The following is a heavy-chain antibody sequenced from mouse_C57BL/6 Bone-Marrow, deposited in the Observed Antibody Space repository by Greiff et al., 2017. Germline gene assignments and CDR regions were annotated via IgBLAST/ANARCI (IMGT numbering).Heavy chain of an antibody. CDR1: GFTFSSYA. D-gene: IGHD2-5*01. Sequence: EVQLVESGGGLVKPGGSLKLSCAASGFTFSSYAMSWVRQTPEKRLEWVATISDGGSYTYYPDNVKGRFTISRDNATNNLYLQMSHLKSEDTAVYYCAREHDSNADFDYWGQGTSLTVSS. CDR3: AREHDSNADFDY. V-gene: IGHV5-4*01. J-gene: IGHJ2*02. CDR2: ISDGGSYT.